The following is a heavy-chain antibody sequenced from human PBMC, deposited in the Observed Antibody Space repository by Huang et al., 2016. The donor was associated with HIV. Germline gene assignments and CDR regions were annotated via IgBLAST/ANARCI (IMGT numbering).Heavy chain of an antibody. CDR3: ARGPDYYDSSGREAFDI. CDR1: GGSFSGYS. D-gene: IGHD3-22*01. CDR2: INHSGST. J-gene: IGHJ3*02. Sequence: QVQLQQWGAGLLKPSETLSLTCAVYGGSFSGYSWSWIRQPPGKGLEWTGEINHSGSTNYNPSLKSRVTISVDTSKTQCSLKLNSVTAADTAVYYCARGPDYYDSSGREAFDIWGQGTMVTVSS. V-gene: IGHV4-34*01.